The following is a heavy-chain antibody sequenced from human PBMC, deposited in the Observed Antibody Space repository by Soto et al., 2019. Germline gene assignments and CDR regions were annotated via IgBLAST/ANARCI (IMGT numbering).Heavy chain of an antibody. D-gene: IGHD3-10*01. CDR1: GFTFDDYD. V-gene: IGHV3-9*01. J-gene: IGHJ4*02. CDR2: ISWNSDSI. Sequence: EVQLVESGGGLVQHGRSLRLSCAASGFTFDDYDMHWVRQAPGKGLEWVSGISWNSDSIGNADSVKGRFTISRDNAKNSLYLQMNSLRAEDTAFYYCAKAPYFGSGSYSGGFDSWGQGTLVIVFS. CDR3: AKAPYFGSGSYSGGFDS.